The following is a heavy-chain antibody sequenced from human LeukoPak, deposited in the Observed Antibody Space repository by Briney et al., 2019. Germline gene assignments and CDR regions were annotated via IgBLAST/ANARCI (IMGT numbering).Heavy chain of an antibody. V-gene: IGHV4-34*01. CDR1: GGSFSGYY. CDR2: INHSGST. Sequence: PSETLSLTCAVYGGSFSGYYWSWIRQPPGKGLEWIGEINHSGSTNYNPSLKSRVTISVDTSKNQFSLELSSVTAADTAVYYCARAQSIAAAGTGNWFDPWGQGTLVTVSS. J-gene: IGHJ5*02. CDR3: ARAQSIAAAGTGNWFDP. D-gene: IGHD6-13*01.